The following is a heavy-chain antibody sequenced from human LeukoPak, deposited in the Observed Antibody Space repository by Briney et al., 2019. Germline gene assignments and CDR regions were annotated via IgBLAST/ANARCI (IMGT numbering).Heavy chain of an antibody. CDR1: GGSFSGYY. Sequence: SETLSLTCAVYGGSFSGYYWSWIRQPPGKGLEGIGEINHSGSTNYNPSLKSRVTISVDTSKNQFSLKLSSVTAADPAVYYCARGGGGDIVVVPAAHMDVWGKGTTVTVSS. CDR2: INHSGST. D-gene: IGHD2-2*01. CDR3: ARGGGGDIVVVPAAHMDV. J-gene: IGHJ6*03. V-gene: IGHV4-34*01.